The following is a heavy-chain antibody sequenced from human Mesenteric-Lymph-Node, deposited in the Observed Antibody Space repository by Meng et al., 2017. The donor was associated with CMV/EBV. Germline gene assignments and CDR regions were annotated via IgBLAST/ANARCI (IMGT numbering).Heavy chain of an antibody. V-gene: IGHV3-7*01. CDR3: ARAPPSWNYYGMDV. CDR1: GFTFSSYW. CDR2: IKRDGSEK. J-gene: IGHJ6*02. D-gene: IGHD3-3*01. Sequence: GESLKISCAASGFTFSSYWMSWVRQAPGKGPEWMANIKRDGSEKYYVDSVKARFTISRDNAKNSLYLQMNSLRAEDTAVYYCARAPPSWNYYGMDVWGQGTTVTVSS.